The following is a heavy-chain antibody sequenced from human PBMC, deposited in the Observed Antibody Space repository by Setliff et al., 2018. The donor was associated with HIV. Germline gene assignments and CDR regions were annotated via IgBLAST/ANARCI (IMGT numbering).Heavy chain of an antibody. V-gene: IGHV4-34*01. J-gene: IGHJ1*01. CDR2: INDSGTT. CDR3: GGRYSSLGHFQY. Sequence: PSETLSLTCAVYNKSFSNYYWSWIRQPPGKGLEWIGEINDSGTTNYNPSLKSRVTISLDTSKDQFSLKLTSVTAAETAMYYCGGRYSSLGHFQYWGRGTLVTVSS. D-gene: IGHD6-13*01. CDR1: NKSFSNYY.